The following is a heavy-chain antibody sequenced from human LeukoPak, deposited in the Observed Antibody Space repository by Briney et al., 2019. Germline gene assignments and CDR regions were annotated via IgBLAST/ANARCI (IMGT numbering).Heavy chain of an antibody. D-gene: IGHD6-6*01. CDR3: ARQVGYSSSFGYFDC. CDR2: IYSSGST. CDR1: GGSISSYS. J-gene: IGHJ4*03. Sequence: SETMSLTCTVSGGSISSYSWSWTRQPPGKGLEWIGYIYSSGSTNYNPSLKSRVTISVDTSKNQFSLKLSSVTAADTAVYYCARQVGYSSSFGYFDCWGQGTLVTVSS. V-gene: IGHV4-59*08.